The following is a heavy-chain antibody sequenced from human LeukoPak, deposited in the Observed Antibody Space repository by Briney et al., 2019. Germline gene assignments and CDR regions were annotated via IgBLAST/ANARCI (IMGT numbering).Heavy chain of an antibody. Sequence: GGSLRLSCAASGFTFSSYAMHWVRQAPGKGLEWVAVISYDGSNKYYADSVKGRFTISRDNSKNTLYLQMNSLRAEDTAVYYCARDTAGTLDYWGQGTLVTVSS. V-gene: IGHV3-30-3*01. CDR1: GFTFSSYA. J-gene: IGHJ4*02. CDR3: ARDTAGTLDY. CDR2: ISYDGSNK. D-gene: IGHD3-10*01.